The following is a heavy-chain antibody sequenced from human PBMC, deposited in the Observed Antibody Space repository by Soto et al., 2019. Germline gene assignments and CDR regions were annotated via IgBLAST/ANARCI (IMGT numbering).Heavy chain of an antibody. D-gene: IGHD3-3*02. V-gene: IGHV3-23*01. CDR2: ISGSGGST. Sequence: EVQLLESGGGLVQPGGSLRLSCAASGFTFSSYAMSWVRQAPGKGLEWVSAISGSGGSTYYADSVKGRFTISRDNSKNTLYLQMNSLRTEDTAVYYCEKSEGNSIPPEYCQHWGQGTLVTVAS. CDR1: GFTFSSYA. CDR3: EKSEGNSIPPEYCQH. J-gene: IGHJ1*01.